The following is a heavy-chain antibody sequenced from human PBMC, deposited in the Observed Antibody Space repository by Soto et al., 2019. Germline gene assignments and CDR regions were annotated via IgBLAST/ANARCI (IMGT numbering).Heavy chain of an antibody. J-gene: IGHJ6*02. Sequence: GGSLRLSCAASGFTFSDFGMHWVRQAPGKGLEWVAIISYDGILKYYADSVKGRFTISRDTSKGAVYLQMNSLTPEDTAVYYRAKDFKVSGGHYGSLNYYYGMDVWGQGTTVTVSS. CDR2: ISYDGILK. CDR3: AKDFKVSGGHYGSLNYYYGMDV. CDR1: GFTFSDFG. V-gene: IGHV3-30*18. D-gene: IGHD3-10*01.